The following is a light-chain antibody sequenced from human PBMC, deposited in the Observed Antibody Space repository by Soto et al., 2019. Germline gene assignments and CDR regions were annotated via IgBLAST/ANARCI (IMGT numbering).Light chain of an antibody. CDR1: QSVSTY. J-gene: IGKJ4*01. V-gene: IGKV3-11*01. CDR3: QQRRSSLT. Sequence: IVLTQSPATLSLSPGERATLSCRASQSVSTYLAWYQQKSGQAPSLLIYDVSKRATGIPPRFSGSGAGTDFTLTISSLEPEDSATYYCQQRRSSLTFGGGTKVEIK. CDR2: DVS.